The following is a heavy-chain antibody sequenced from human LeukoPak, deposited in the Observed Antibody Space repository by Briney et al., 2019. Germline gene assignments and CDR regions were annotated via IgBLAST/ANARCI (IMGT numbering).Heavy chain of an antibody. V-gene: IGHV3-7*03. D-gene: IGHD6-6*01. Sequence: GGSLRLSCAASGSTFGNYYMSWVRQAPGKGLEWVASINSDGSEGYYADVVKGRFTISRDNAKNSLYLQINSLRAEDTAVYYCARSSYSSSSSVWGQGTMVTVSS. CDR2: INSDGSEG. CDR1: GSTFGNYY. CDR3: ARSSYSSSSSV. J-gene: IGHJ3*01.